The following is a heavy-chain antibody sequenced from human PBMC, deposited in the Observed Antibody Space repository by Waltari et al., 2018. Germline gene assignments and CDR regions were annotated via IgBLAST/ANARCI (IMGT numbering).Heavy chain of an antibody. J-gene: IGHJ6*03. CDR2: ISGSGGST. CDR1: GFTFSSYA. D-gene: IGHD2-15*01. Sequence: EVQLVESGGGLVQPGGSLSLSCAASGFTFSSYAMSWVRQAPGKGLEWVSAISGSGGSTYYADSVKGRFTISRDNSKNTLYLQMNSLRAEDTAVYYCAKVEGYCSGGSCLYYYYMDVWGKGTTVTVSS. CDR3: AKVEGYCSGGSCLYYYYMDV. V-gene: IGHV3-23*04.